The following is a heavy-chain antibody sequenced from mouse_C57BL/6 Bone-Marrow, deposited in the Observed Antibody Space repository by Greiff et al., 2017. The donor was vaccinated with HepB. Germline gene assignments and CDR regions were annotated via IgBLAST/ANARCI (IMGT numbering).Heavy chain of an antibody. CDR3: TTGVVATGYFDV. Sequence: EVQLQQSGAELVRPGASVKLSCTASGFNIKDYYMHWVKQRPEQGLEWIGWIDPENGDTEYASKFQGKATITADTSSNTAYLQLSSLTSEDTAVYYCTTGVVATGYFDVWGTGTTVTVSS. J-gene: IGHJ1*03. V-gene: IGHV14-4*01. D-gene: IGHD1-1*01. CDR1: GFNIKDYY. CDR2: IDPENGDT.